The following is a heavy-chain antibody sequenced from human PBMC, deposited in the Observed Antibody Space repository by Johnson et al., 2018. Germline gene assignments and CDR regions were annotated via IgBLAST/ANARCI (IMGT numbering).Heavy chain of an antibody. J-gene: IGHJ6*03. Sequence: QVQLVESGGGVVQPGMSLRLACAASGFTFISYAMHWVRQAPGKGLEWVAVISYDGKNKDYADSVKGQFTIPRDNSKNTLYLQMNSLRAEDTAVYYFARDDMDVWGKGTTGTVS. CDR3: ARDDMDV. CDR2: ISYDGKNK. CDR1: GFTFISYA. V-gene: IGHV3-30*04.